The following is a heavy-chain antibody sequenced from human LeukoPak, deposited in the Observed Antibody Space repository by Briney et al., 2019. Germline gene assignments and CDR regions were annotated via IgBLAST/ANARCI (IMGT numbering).Heavy chain of an antibody. J-gene: IGHJ4*02. CDR1: GFSVSSNY. V-gene: IGHV3-23*01. D-gene: IGHD2-15*01. CDR2: IGGGGGST. CDR3: AKGHRYCTSGNCNSAVDY. Sequence: GGSLRLSCAASGFSVSSNYMSWVRQAPGKGLEWVSTIGGGGGSTDYTDSVKGRFTISRDNSKNTLYLQMNSLGAEDTAVYYCAKGHRYCTSGNCNSAVDYWGQGTLVTASS.